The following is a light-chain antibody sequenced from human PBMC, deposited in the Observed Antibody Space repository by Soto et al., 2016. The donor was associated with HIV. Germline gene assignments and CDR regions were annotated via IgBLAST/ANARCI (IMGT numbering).Light chain of an antibody. CDR2: DDN. V-gene: IGLV3-21*02. CDR1: NIGDKS. Sequence: SYELTQPPSVSVTPGETARITCGGNNIGDKSVHWYQRKPGQAPVLVVYDDNDRPSGIPERFSGSNFGNTATLTISRVEAGDEADYHCQVWDSRNDHRVFGGGTKLTVL. J-gene: IGLJ3*02. CDR3: QVWDSRNDHRV.